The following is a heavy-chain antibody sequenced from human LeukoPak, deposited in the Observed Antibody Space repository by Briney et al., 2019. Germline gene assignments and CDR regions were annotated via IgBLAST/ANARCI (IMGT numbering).Heavy chain of an antibody. V-gene: IGHV4-4*07. CDR1: GGSISSYY. D-gene: IGHD3-3*01. Sequence: SETLSLTCTVSGGSISSYYWSWIRQPAGKGLEWIGRIYTSGSTNYNPSLKSRVTMSVDTSKNQFSLKLSSVTAADTAVYYCARVFTIFGVVNEGAFDIWGQGTMVTVSS. CDR3: ARVFTIFGVVNEGAFDI. J-gene: IGHJ3*02. CDR2: IYTSGST.